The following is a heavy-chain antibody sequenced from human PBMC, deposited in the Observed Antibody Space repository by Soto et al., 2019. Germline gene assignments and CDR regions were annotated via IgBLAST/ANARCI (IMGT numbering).Heavy chain of an antibody. V-gene: IGHV4-39*01. D-gene: IGHD2-2*03. Sequence: SETVPLSCTVSSSSVRSGSHRRDRTRESPGKALEWIGTISSSENTYYNPSLLSRVTISVDTSKNEFSLRLSSVTAADTAVYYCARLNGYCISTNCHGYYGMDVWGQGTTVTVSS. J-gene: IGHJ6*02. CDR1: SSSVRSGSHR. CDR2: ISSSENT. CDR3: ARLNGYCISTNCHGYYGMDV.